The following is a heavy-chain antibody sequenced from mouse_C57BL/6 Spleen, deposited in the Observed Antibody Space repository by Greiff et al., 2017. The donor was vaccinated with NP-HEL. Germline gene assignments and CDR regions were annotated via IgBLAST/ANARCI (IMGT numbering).Heavy chain of an antibody. CDR2: IHPNSGST. Sequence: QVHVKQPGAELVKPGASVKLSCKASGYTFTSYWMHWVKQRPGQGLEWIGMIHPNSGSTNYNEKFKSKATLTVDKSSSTAYMQLSSRTSEDSAVYYCARSDYGSSSWFAYWGQGTLVTVSA. J-gene: IGHJ3*01. V-gene: IGHV1-64*01. D-gene: IGHD1-1*01. CDR3: ARSDYGSSSWFAY. CDR1: GYTFTSYW.